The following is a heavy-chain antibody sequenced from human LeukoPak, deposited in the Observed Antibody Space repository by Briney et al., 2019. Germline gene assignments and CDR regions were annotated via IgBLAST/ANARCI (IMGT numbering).Heavy chain of an antibody. CDR1: GFNFGDYY. CDR3: ARASRYGLNWFDP. V-gene: IGHV3-11*04. J-gene: IGHJ5*02. Sequence: PGGSLRLSCVASGFNFGDYYMNWIRQSPGKGLEWISYMSSRSGIIYYGGSVKGRFTISRDNAKNSLYLQMNSLRAEDTAVYYCARASRYGLNWFDPWGQGTLVTVSS. D-gene: IGHD3-10*01. CDR2: MSSRSGII.